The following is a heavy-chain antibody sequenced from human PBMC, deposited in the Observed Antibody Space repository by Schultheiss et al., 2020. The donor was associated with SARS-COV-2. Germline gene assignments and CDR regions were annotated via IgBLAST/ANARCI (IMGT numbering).Heavy chain of an antibody. CDR2: ISGSGGST. CDR3: AKGNDDDYGDYYAFDI. J-gene: IGHJ3*02. CDR1: GFTFSSYA. D-gene: IGHD4-17*01. V-gene: IGHV3-23*01. Sequence: GESLKISCAASGFTFSSYAMSWVRQAPGKGLEWVSAISGSGGSTYYADSVKGRFTISRDNSKNTLYLQMNSLRAEDTAVYYCAKGNDDDYGDYYAFDIWGQGTMVTVSS.